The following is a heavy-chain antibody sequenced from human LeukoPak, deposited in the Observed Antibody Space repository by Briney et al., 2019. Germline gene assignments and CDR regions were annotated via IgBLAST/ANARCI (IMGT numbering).Heavy chain of an antibody. CDR3: ARDQKGGDSAMGVNWFAL. J-gene: IGHJ5*02. D-gene: IGHD2-21*02. Sequence: GGSLRLSCVASGLTFSSYEMNWVRQAPGKGLEWVSHISSSGGTKYYTDSVKGRFTISRDNAKNSLWLQMNSLRAEDTAVYYCARDQKGGDSAMGVNWFALWGQGTLVTVSS. CDR2: ISSSGGTK. V-gene: IGHV3-48*03. CDR1: GLTFSSYE.